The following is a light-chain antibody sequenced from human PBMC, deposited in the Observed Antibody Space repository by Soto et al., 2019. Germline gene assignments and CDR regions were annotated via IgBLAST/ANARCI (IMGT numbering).Light chain of an antibody. CDR2: GAS. J-gene: IGKJ1*01. CDR3: QQYDDWPWT. CDR1: QGIGDT. Sequence: EIVMTQSPATLSVSPGEGATLSVRASQGIGDTLAWYMQKPGQSPRLLISGASTRAADFPARFSGSGSGTEFILTISSLQSEDFAFYYCQQYDDWPWTFGQGTKV. V-gene: IGKV3-15*01.